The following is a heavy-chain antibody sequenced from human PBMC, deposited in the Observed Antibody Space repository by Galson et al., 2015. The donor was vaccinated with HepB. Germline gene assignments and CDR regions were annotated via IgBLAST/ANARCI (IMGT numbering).Heavy chain of an antibody. CDR1: GYTFTSYG. CDR3: ARDRWRRVLGYCSSTSCYAWLDY. V-gene: IGHV1-18*01. J-gene: IGHJ4*02. Sequence: SVKVSCKASGYTFTSYGISWVRQAPGQGLEWMGWISAYSGNTNYAQKLQGRVTMTTDTSTSTAYMELRSLRSDDTAVYYCARDRWRRVLGYCSSTSCYAWLDYWGQGTLVTVSS. CDR2: ISAYSGNT. D-gene: IGHD2-2*01.